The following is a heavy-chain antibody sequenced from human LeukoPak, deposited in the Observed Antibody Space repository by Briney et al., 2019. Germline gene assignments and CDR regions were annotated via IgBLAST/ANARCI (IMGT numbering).Heavy chain of an antibody. CDR2: INHSGST. V-gene: IGHV4-34*01. CDR1: GGSISGYY. J-gene: IGHJ5*02. D-gene: IGHD3-10*01. CDR3: ARGSDGSGGRGWFDP. Sequence: KPSETLSLTCAVYGGSISGYYWSWIRQPPGKGLEWIGEINHSGSTNYNPSLKSRVTISVDTSKNQFSLKLSSVTAADTAVYYCARGSDGSGGRGWFDPWGQGTLVTVSS.